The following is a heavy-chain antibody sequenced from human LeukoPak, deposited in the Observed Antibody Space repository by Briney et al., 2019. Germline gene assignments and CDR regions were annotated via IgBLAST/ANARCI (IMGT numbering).Heavy chain of an antibody. CDR2: IYYSGST. V-gene: IGHV4-39*07. CDR3: ARDGSRFISFYGSGSYYPDHFDY. J-gene: IGHJ4*02. CDR1: GGSISSSSYY. D-gene: IGHD3-10*01. Sequence: PSETLSLTCTVSGGSISSSSYYWGWIRQPPGKGLEWIGSIYYSGSTYYNPSLKSRVTISVDTSKNQFSLKLSSVTAADTAVYYCARDGSRFISFYGSGSYYPDHFDYWGQGTLVTVSS.